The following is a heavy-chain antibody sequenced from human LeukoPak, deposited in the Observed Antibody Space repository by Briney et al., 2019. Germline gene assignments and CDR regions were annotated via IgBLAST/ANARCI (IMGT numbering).Heavy chain of an antibody. CDR2: IYYSGTT. Sequence: SETLSLTCTVSGGSISSYYWSWIRQPPGKGLEWIGYIYYSGTTNYNPSLKSRVTISVDTSKNQFSLKLSSVTAADTAVYYCARGVYIAAAQYGYWGQGTMVTVSS. CDR3: ARGVYIAAAQYGY. V-gene: IGHV4-59*01. CDR1: GGSISSYY. J-gene: IGHJ4*02. D-gene: IGHD6-13*01.